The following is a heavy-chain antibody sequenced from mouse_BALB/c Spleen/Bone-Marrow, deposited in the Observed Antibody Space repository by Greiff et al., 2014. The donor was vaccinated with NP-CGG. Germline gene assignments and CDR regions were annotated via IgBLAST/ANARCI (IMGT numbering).Heavy chain of an antibody. CDR1: GFNIKDTY. J-gene: IGHJ3*01. Sequence: DVHLVESGAELAKPGASVKLSCTASGFNIKDTYMHWVRQRPEQGLEWIGRIDPANGNTKYDPKFQGKATITADTSSNTAYLQLSSLTSEDTAVYYCASYYYGRSSFTYWGQGTLVTVSA. CDR2: IDPANGNT. V-gene: IGHV14-3*02. CDR3: ASYYYGRSSFTY. D-gene: IGHD1-1*01.